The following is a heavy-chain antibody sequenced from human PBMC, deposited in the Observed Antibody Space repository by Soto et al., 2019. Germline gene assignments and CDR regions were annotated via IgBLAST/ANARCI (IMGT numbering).Heavy chain of an antibody. CDR1: GFTFSGSA. CDR2: IRSKANSYAT. CDR3: TRLPILSGGSWFDP. J-gene: IGHJ5*02. V-gene: IGHV3-73*01. Sequence: GGSLRLSCAASGFTFSGSAMHWVRQASGKGLEWVVRIRSKANSYATAYAASVKGRFTISRDDSKNTAYLQMNSLKTEDTAVYYCTRLPILSGGSWFDPWGQGTLVTVSS. D-gene: IGHD3-10*01.